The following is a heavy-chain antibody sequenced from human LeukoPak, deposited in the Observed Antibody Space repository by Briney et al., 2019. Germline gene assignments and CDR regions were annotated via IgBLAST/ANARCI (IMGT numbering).Heavy chain of an antibody. J-gene: IGHJ6*02. Sequence: SETLSLTCTVSGGSISSGGYYWSWIRQPPGKGLEWIGYIYHSGSTYYNPSLKSRVTISVDTSKNQFSLKLSSVTAADTAVYYCARGRWGERYRWYSSSWYGPYYYYGMDVWGQGTTVTVSS. CDR3: ARGRWGERYRWYSSSWYGPYYYYGMDV. V-gene: IGHV4-30-2*01. CDR1: GGSISSGGYY. CDR2: IYHSGST. D-gene: IGHD6-13*01.